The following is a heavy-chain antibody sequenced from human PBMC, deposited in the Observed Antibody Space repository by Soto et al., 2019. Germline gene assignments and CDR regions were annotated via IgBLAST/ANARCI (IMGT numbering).Heavy chain of an antibody. J-gene: IGHJ6*02. CDR1: GGTFSSYS. V-gene: IGHV1-69*18. D-gene: IGHD6-25*01. Sequence: QVQLVQSGAEVKTPGSSVKVSCEASGGTFSSYSINWVRQAPGQGLEWMGRLIPMFGTTDYAQRFQGRVTFAADESTNTAAMEVIDLASEDTAVYCCAGAAVLTFTRLYDVDVWGPGTTGSVSS. CDR2: LIPMFGTT. CDR3: AGAAVLTFTRLYDVDV.